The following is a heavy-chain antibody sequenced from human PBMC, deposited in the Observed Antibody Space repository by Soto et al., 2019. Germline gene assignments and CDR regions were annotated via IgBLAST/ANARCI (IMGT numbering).Heavy chain of an antibody. J-gene: IGHJ4*02. Sequence: GGSLRLSCAASGLTFSSYAMNWVRQAPRKGLEWVSGITGSGDNTYYADSVKGRFTISRDNSKKTLYLQMNSLRAEDTAVYYCAKDRVNFWSAYYTSGFDSWGQGTLVTVSS. CDR3: AKDRVNFWSAYYTSGFDS. CDR2: ITGSGDNT. V-gene: IGHV3-23*01. CDR1: GLTFSSYA. D-gene: IGHD3-3*01.